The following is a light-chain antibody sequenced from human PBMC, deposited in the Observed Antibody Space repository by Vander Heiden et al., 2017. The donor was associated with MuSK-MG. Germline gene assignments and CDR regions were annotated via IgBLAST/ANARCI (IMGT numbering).Light chain of an antibody. CDR1: QSVSSY. CDR2: DAS. CDR3: HRDYRWPLA. V-gene: IGKV3D-15*01. Sequence: EIVLTQSPAALSVSPGERVTLSCRASQSVSSYLAWYHQRPVQSPRLLIHDASTSATGVPARFSGSGSGTEFTLTISSLQSEDIGVYYCHRDYRWPLAFGGGTMVEIK. J-gene: IGKJ4*01.